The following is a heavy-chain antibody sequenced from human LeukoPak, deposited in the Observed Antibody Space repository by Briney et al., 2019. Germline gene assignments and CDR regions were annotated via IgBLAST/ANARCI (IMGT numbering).Heavy chain of an antibody. J-gene: IGHJ4*02. CDR1: GFTFSGSA. CDR2: IRSKANSYAT. CDR3: TRLKDYYGSGSYSY. D-gene: IGHD3-10*01. Sequence: GGSLRLSCAASGFTFSGSAMHWVGQASGKGLEWVGRIRSKANSYATAYAASVKGRFTISRDDSKNTAYLQMNSLKTEDTAVYYCTRLKDYYGSGSYSYWGQGTLVTVSS. V-gene: IGHV3-73*01.